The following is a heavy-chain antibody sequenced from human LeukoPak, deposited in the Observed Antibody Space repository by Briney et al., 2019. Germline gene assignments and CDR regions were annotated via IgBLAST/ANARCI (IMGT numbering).Heavy chain of an antibody. CDR3: ATSVGATMVRGVIRTYFDY. CDR1: GYTFTSYG. CDR2: ISAYNGNT. J-gene: IGHJ4*02. D-gene: IGHD3-10*01. V-gene: IGHV1-18*01. Sequence: ASVKVSCKASGYTFTSYGISWVRQAPGQGLEWMGWISAYNGNTNYAQKFQGRVTITADKSTSTAYMELSSLRSEDTAVYYCATSVGATMVRGVIRTYFDYWGQGTLVTVSS.